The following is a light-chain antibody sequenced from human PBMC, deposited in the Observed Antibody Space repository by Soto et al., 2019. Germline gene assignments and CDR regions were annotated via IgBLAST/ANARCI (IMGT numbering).Light chain of an antibody. V-gene: IGLV2-8*01. CDR2: EVT. CDR3: SSYAVNNNGV. J-gene: IGLJ3*02. Sequence: QSVLTQPPSASGSPGQSVTISCTGASSDVGIYDFVSWYQQHPGKAPKLMIYEVTKRPSGVPDRFSGSKSGNTASLTVSGLQAEDEADYYCSSYAVNNNGVFGGGTKLTVL. CDR1: SSDVGIYDF.